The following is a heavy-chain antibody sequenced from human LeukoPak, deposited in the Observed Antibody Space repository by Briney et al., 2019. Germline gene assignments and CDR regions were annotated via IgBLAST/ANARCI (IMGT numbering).Heavy chain of an antibody. V-gene: IGHV3-66*01. Sequence: GGSLRLSCAASGFIVSSNSMNWVRQAPGRGLEWVSVIYSLGDRYYADSVKGRFTISRDNSKNTVDLQMNNLRAEDTAVYYCARDFRVGGVWGHGTTVTVSS. D-gene: IGHD3-16*01. CDR3: ARDFRVGGV. CDR1: GFIVSSNS. J-gene: IGHJ6*02. CDR2: IYSLGDR.